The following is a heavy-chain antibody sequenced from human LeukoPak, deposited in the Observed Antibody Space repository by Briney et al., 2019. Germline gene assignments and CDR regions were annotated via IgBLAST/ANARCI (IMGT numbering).Heavy chain of an antibody. D-gene: IGHD7-27*01. V-gene: IGHV3-30-3*01. J-gene: IGHJ3*02. CDR3: ASNWGNDAFDI. CDR2: ISYDGSNK. CDR1: GFIFSNYA. Sequence: PGGSLRLSCAVSGFIFSNYAMHWVRQAPGKGLEWVAVISYDGSNKYYADSVKGRFTISRDNSKNTLYLQMNSLRAEDTAVYYCASNWGNDAFDIWGQGTMVTVSS.